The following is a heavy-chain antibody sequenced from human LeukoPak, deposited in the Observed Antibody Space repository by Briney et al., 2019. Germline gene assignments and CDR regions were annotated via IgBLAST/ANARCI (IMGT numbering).Heavy chain of an antibody. CDR3: AKQLGYCSDGSCYFPY. D-gene: IGHD2-15*01. Sequence: GGSLRLSCAASGFTVSSSHMTWVRQTPGKGLVWVSVTYSGGNTDYADSVKGRFTISRDNSRNTLYLQMSSLRVEDTAIYYCAKQLGYCSDGSCYFPYWGQGTLVTVSS. V-gene: IGHV3-66*04. J-gene: IGHJ4*02. CDR1: GFTVSSSH. CDR2: TYSGGNT.